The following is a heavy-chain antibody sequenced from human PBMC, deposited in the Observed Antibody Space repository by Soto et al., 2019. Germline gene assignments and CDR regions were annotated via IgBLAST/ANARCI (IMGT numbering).Heavy chain of an antibody. CDR2: INPSSGDT. Sequence: ASVKVSCKASGYTFTGYYMHWVRQAPGQGLEWLGWINPSSGDTDYAQKFQGWVTMTRDTSISTAYMELSRLRSDDTAVYYCARDPQDYYYDSSDYLPDAFDIWGQGTMVTVSS. J-gene: IGHJ3*02. CDR3: ARDPQDYYYDSSDYLPDAFDI. V-gene: IGHV1-2*04. D-gene: IGHD3-22*01. CDR1: GYTFTGYY.